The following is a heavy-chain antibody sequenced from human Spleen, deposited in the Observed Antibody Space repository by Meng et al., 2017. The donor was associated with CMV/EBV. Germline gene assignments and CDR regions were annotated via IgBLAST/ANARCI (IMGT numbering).Heavy chain of an antibody. CDR2: ILYDGTRK. D-gene: IGHD6-6*01. J-gene: IGHJ6*02. CDR1: RFTFRSYG. CDR3: AKEEEELVPYYGMDV. Sequence: GGSLRLSCAASRFTFRSYGMHWVRQAPGKGLEWVAVILYDGTRKYYADSVKGRFTISRDNSKNTLYLQMNSLRAEDTAVYYCAKEEEELVPYYGMDVWGQGTTVTVSS. V-gene: IGHV3-33*06.